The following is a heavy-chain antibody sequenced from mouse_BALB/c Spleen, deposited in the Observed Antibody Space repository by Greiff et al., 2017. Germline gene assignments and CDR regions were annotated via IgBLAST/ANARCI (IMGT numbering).Heavy chain of an antibody. J-gene: IGHJ3*01. CDR1: GFNIKDTY. CDR3: ASPYGSSLRFAY. Sequence: EVQRVESGAELVKPGASVKLSCTASGFNIKDTYMHWVKQRPEQGLEWIGRIDPANGNTKYDPKFQGKATITADTSSNTAYLQLSSLTSEDTAVYYCASPYGSSLRFAYWGQGTLVTVSA. V-gene: IGHV14-3*02. CDR2: IDPANGNT. D-gene: IGHD1-1*01.